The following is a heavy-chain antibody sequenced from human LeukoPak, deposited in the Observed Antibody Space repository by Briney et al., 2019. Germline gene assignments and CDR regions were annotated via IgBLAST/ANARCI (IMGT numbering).Heavy chain of an antibody. CDR2: IRNDGSRK. CDR3: AKDVLVVGGEDYHYGMDV. V-gene: IGHV3-30*02. Sequence: PGGSLRLSCAASGFSFNKYGMHWVRQAPGKGLEWVASIRNDGSRKYYRESVKGRFTISRDNAKDTVYLQMNSLREDETAVYYCAKDVLVVGGEDYHYGMDVWGQGTTVIVSS. D-gene: IGHD1-26*01. CDR1: GFSFNKYG. J-gene: IGHJ6*02.